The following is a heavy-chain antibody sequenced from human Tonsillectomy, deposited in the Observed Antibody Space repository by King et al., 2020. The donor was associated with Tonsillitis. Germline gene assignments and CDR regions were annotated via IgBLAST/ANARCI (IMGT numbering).Heavy chain of an antibody. CDR1: GYTFTGYY. D-gene: IGHD3-22*01. V-gene: IGHV1-2*02. J-gene: IGHJ5*02. CDR3: ARDGGSGWRRVLHGNWFDP. CDR2: INVNNGAT. Sequence: QLVQSGAEVKKPGASVKVSCKASGYTFTGYYLNWVRQAPGQGLEWMGWINVNNGATNYAQKFQGRVTMNRDTSISTGYMELSRLTYDDTAMYYCARDGGSGWRRVLHGNWFDPWGQGTLVTVSS.